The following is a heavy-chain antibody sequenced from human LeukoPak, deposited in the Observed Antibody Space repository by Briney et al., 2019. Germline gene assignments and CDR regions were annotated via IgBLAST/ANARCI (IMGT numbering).Heavy chain of an antibody. Sequence: ASVKVSCKASGYTFTSYAMNWVRQAPGQGLEWMGWINTNTGNPTYAQGFTGRFVFSLDTSVSTAYLQISSLKAEDTAVYYCARVVVSLRSFHYYGSGSFHPPDYWGQGTLVTVSS. D-gene: IGHD3-10*01. CDR2: INTNTGNP. V-gene: IGHV7-4-1*02. CDR1: GYTFTSYA. CDR3: ARVVVSLRSFHYYGSGSFHPPDY. J-gene: IGHJ4*02.